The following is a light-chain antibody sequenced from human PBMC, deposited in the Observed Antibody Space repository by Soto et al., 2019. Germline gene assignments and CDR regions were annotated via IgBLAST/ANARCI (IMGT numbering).Light chain of an antibody. CDR2: GAS. CDR3: QQRNNWPRT. CDR1: RTIRNY. J-gene: IGKJ1*01. Sequence: ENVFTQSPVTLSLSPGDRATLSCTAHRTIRNYLAWYQQKPGQAPRLLIYGASNRATAIPARFSGSGSGTDFTLTISRLEPEDVAVYYCQQRNNWPRTFGQGTKVDIK. V-gene: IGKV3-11*01.